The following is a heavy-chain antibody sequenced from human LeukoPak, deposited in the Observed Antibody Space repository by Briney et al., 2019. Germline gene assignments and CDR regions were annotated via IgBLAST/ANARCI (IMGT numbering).Heavy chain of an antibody. V-gene: IGHV3-23*01. J-gene: IGHJ4*02. Sequence: GGSLRLSCAASGFTFSSYAMSWVRQAPGKGLEWVSTISGSGGNTYYADSVKGRSTISRDNSKNTLYLKMSSLRAEDTAVYYCAKVPRYCSGGSCHGGYFDYWGQGTLVTVSS. CDR2: ISGSGGNT. D-gene: IGHD2-15*01. CDR3: AKVPRYCSGGSCHGGYFDY. CDR1: GFTFSSYA.